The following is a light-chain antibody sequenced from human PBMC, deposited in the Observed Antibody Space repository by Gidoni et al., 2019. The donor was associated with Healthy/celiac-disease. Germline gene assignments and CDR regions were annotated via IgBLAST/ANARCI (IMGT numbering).Light chain of an antibody. CDR1: ALPKQY. CDR3: QSADSSGTYWV. CDR2: KDS. V-gene: IGLV3-25*03. J-gene: IGLJ3*02. Sequence: SYELPQPPSVSVSPGQTARSTCSGDALPKQYAYWYQPKPGQAPVLVIYKDSERPSGIPERFSGSSSGRTVTLTISGVQAEDEADYYCQSADSSGTYWVFGGGTKLTVL.